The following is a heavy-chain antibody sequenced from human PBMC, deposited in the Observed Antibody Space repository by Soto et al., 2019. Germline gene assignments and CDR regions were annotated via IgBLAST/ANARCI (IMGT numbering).Heavy chain of an antibody. Sequence: VQLVESGGGLVQPGGSLRLSCAASGFTFSTYGLNWVRQAPGKGLEWLSHISGGSTTIYYADSVKGRFTISRDNAKNSLYLEMSSLRAEDTAMYYCVREKGGMRDYWVQGTLVTVSS. V-gene: IGHV3-48*01. CDR2: ISGGSTTI. CDR3: VREKGGMRDY. CDR1: GFTFSTYG. J-gene: IGHJ4*02. D-gene: IGHD2-15*01.